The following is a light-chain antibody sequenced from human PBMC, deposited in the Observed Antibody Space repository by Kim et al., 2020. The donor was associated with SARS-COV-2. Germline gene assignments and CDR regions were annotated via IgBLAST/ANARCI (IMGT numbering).Light chain of an antibody. CDR3: QQSQAWT. J-gene: IGKJ1*01. CDR1: QSISSW. Sequence: DIQMTQSPSTLSASVGDRVTITCRASQSISSWLAWYQQKPGKAPKLLIYKASSLESGVPSRFSGSGSGTEFTLTISSLQPDDFATYYCQQSQAWTFGQGTKVDIK. V-gene: IGKV1-5*03. CDR2: KAS.